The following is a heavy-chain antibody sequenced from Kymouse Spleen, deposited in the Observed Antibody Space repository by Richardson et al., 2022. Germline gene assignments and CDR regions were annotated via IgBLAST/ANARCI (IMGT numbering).Heavy chain of an antibody. CDR2: IKQDGSEK. V-gene: IGHV3-7*01. CDR1: GFTFSSYW. J-gene: IGHJ5*02. CDR3: ARERIAVAGTGWFDP. D-gene: IGHD6-19*01. Sequence: EVQLVESGGGLVQPGGSLRLSCAASGFTFSSYWMSWVRQAPGKGLEWVANIKQDGSEKYYVDSVKGRFTISRDNAKNSLYLQMNSLRAEDTAVYYCARERIAVAGTGWFDPWGQGTLVTVSS.